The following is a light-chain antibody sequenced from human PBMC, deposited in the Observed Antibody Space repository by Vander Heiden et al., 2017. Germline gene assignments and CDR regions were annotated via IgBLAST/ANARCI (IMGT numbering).Light chain of an antibody. CDR3: QSFDSFLTSPL. J-gene: IGLJ2*01. CDR2: GDT. V-gene: IGLV1-40*01. CDR1: RSDIGAGYD. Sequence: QSVLSQPPSVSRAPGPSVSISFTGSRSDIGAGYDVNWYQHRPGTAPKVIIYGDTNRPSGVPDRFSGSKSGTSASLAITGLQAEDEADYYCQSFDSFLTSPLFGGGTKLTVL.